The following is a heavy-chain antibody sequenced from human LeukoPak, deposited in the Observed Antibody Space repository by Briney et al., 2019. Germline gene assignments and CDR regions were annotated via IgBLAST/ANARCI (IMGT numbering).Heavy chain of an antibody. V-gene: IGHV3-7*03. D-gene: IGHD3-3*01. Sequence: GGSLRLSCVASGFTFSNYWMTWFRQTPGKGLEWVGNINQDGSEKYYLDSVRGRFTISRDNAKNSLYLQMNSLRAEDTAVYYCAKGPFYDFWSGYAADYYFDYWGQGTLVTVSS. CDR2: INQDGSEK. CDR3: AKGPFYDFWSGYAADYYFDY. J-gene: IGHJ4*02. CDR1: GFTFSNYW.